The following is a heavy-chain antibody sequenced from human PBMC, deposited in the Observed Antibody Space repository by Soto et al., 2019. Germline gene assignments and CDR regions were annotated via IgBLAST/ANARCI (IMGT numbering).Heavy chain of an antibody. CDR2: FRAGGDDGTT. Sequence: LEWVSGFRAGGDDGTTYYADSVKGRFTISRDNSKNTLFLQMNSLRAEDTAIYYCAKKVNYGSGSQDFDYSGQGTLVTVYS. J-gene: IGHJ4*02. V-gene: IGHV3-23*01. D-gene: IGHD3-10*01. CDR3: AKKVNYGSGSQDFDY.